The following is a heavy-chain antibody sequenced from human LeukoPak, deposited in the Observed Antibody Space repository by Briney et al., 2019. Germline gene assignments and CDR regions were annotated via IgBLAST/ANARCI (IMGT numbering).Heavy chain of an antibody. J-gene: IGHJ4*02. CDR3: AKSSGSYDCFDY. D-gene: IGHD1-26*01. CDR1: GFTFSSYE. V-gene: IGHV3-23*01. Sequence: GGSLRLSCAASGFTFSSYEMNWVRQAPGKGLEWVSAISGSGGNTYYADSVKGRFTISRDNSKNTLYLQMNSLRAEDTAVYYCAKSSGSYDCFDYWGQGTLVTVSS. CDR2: ISGSGGNT.